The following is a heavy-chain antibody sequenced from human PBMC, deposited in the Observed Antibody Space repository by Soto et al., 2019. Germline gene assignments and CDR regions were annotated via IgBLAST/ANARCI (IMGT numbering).Heavy chain of an antibody. CDR1: GFTFRSYG. CDR3: ARVTYSSSAPPFRYYGMDV. D-gene: IGHD6-6*01. CDR2: IWYDGGNK. J-gene: IGHJ6*02. Sequence: PGGSLRLSCAASGFTFRSYGMHWVRQAPGKGLEWVAVIWYDGGNKHYADSVKGRFTISRDNSKNTLYLQMKSLRAEETAVYYCARVTYSSSAPPFRYYGMDVWGQGKTVTVSS. V-gene: IGHV3-33*01.